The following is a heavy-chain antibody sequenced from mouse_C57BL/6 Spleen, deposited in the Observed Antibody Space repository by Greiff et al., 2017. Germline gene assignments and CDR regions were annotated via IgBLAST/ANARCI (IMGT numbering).Heavy chain of an antibody. CDR2: IYPGDGDT. CDR3: ARVDYGYLYFDD. J-gene: IGHJ2*01. D-gene: IGHD2-2*01. V-gene: IGHV1-82*01. Sequence: QVQLQQSGPELVKPGASVKISCKASGYAFSSSWMNWVKQRPGKGLEWIGRIYPGDGDTNYNGKFKGKATRTADTSSSTAYMQLSSLTSEDSAVYFCARVDYGYLYFDDWGQGTTLTVSS. CDR1: GYAFSSSW.